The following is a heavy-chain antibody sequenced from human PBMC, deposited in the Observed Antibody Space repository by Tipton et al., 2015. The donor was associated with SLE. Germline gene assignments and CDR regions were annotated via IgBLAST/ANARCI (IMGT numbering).Heavy chain of an antibody. D-gene: IGHD1-7*01. Sequence: TLSLTCAVYGGSFSGYYWGWSRQPPGKGLEWSGEINHRGSTNYNPSLKSRVTISVDTSKNQFSLKLSSVTAADTAVYYCAIGRELSWGQGTLVTVSS. V-gene: IGHV4-34*01. CDR2: INHRGST. CDR3: AIGRELS. J-gene: IGHJ4*02. CDR1: GGSFSGYY.